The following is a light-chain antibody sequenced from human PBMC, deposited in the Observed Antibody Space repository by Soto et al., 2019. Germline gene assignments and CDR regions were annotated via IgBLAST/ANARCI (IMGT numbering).Light chain of an antibody. Sequence: DIQMTQSPSSLSESVGDSVTIICRASQSISRYLNWYQQRPGKVPKVLIYAAASLQSGVPPRFTGSGAGTEFTLTISCLQPEDVATYYCQQSDITPYTFGQGTNLDIE. CDR1: QSISRY. CDR2: AAA. J-gene: IGKJ2*01. CDR3: QQSDITPYT. V-gene: IGKV1-39*01.